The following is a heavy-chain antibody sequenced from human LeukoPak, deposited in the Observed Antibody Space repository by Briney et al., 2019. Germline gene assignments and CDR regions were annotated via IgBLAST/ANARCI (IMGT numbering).Heavy chain of an antibody. J-gene: IGHJ5*02. CDR3: ARDPLPIAAAGSSHGFDP. CDR2: INPSGGST. D-gene: IGHD6-13*01. V-gene: IGHV1-46*01. CDR1: GYTFTSNY. Sequence: ASVKVSCKSFGYTFTSNYMHWVRQAPGQGLEWMGIINPSGGSTNYAQKFQGRVTMTRDTSTSTVYMELSSLRSEDTAVYYCARDPLPIAAAGSSHGFDPWGQGTLVTVSS.